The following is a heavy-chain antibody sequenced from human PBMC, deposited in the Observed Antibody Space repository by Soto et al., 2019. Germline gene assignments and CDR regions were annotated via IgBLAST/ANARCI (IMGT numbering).Heavy chain of an antibody. Sequence: SETLSLTCTVSGGSISSSSYYWGWIRQPPGKGLEWIGSIYYSGSTYYNPSLKSRVTVSVDTSKNQFSLKLSSVTAADTAVYYCARLGAWVPDYWGQGTLVTVSS. CDR3: ARLGAWVPDY. CDR2: IYYSGST. V-gene: IGHV4-39*01. CDR1: GGSISSSSYY. D-gene: IGHD3-16*01. J-gene: IGHJ4*02.